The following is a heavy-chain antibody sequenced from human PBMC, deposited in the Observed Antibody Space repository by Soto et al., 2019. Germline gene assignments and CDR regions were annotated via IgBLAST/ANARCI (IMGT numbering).Heavy chain of an antibody. V-gene: IGHV3-23*01. J-gene: IGHJ4*02. CDR2: ISGSGGST. Sequence: PGGSLRLSCAASGFTFSSYAMSWVRQAPGKGLEWVSAISGSGGSTYYADSVKGRFTISRDNSKNTLYLQMNSLRAEDTAVYYCANDLHYYGSGSPFDYWGQGTLVTVSS. D-gene: IGHD3-10*01. CDR1: GFTFSSYA. CDR3: ANDLHYYGSGSPFDY.